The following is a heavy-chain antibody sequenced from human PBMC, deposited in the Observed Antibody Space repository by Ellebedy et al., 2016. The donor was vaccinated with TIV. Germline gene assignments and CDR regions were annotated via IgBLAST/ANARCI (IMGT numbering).Heavy chain of an antibody. D-gene: IGHD2/OR15-2a*01. V-gene: IGHV1-8*01. CDR2: MDPNSGNT. CDR1: GYTFTSYD. J-gene: IGHJ4*02. CDR3: ARRHFYMSDY. Sequence: AASVKVSCKASGYTFTSYDINWVRQATGQGLEWMGWMDPNSGNTGFARKFQGRVIMTRNASITTAYMELSRLRAEDTAVYYCARRHFYMSDYWGQGSLVTVSS.